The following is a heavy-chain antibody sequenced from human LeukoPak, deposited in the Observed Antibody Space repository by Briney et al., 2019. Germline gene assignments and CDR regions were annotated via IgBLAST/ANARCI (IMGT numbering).Heavy chain of an antibody. CDR1: GGSISSGDYY. J-gene: IGHJ5*02. D-gene: IGHD3-22*01. CDR3: ARPYYYDSRIDP. V-gene: IGHV4-30-4*01. Sequence: SETLSLTCTVSGGSISSGDYYWSWLRQLPGKGLEWIAYMYYSGSTYYNPSLKSRVTMSADTSKNQLFLKMSSVTAADTAVYYCARPYYYDSRIDPWGQGILVTVSS. CDR2: MYYSGST.